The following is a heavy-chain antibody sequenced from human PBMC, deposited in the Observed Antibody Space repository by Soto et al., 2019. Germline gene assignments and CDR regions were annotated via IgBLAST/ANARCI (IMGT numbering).Heavy chain of an antibody. D-gene: IGHD4-4*01. J-gene: IGHJ6*02. CDR1: GGTFSSYA. Sequence: QVQLVQSGAEVKKPGASVKLSCKASGGTFSSYAISWVRQAPGQGLEWMGGIIPIFGTANYAQKFQGRVTITADESTSTAYMELSSLRSEDTAVYYCARGGHSSDIYYYYGMDVWGQGTTVTVSS. CDR3: ARGGHSSDIYYYYGMDV. V-gene: IGHV1-69*13. CDR2: IIPIFGTA.